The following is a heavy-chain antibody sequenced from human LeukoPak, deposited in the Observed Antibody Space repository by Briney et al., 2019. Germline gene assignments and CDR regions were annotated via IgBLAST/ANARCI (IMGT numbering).Heavy chain of an antibody. J-gene: IGHJ4*02. V-gene: IGHV4-4*07. CDR2: IYTSGST. CDR3: ARADCSSTSCYMDY. D-gene: IGHD2-2*02. CDR1: GGSISSNY. Sequence: SETLSLTCTVSGGSISSNYWSWIRQPAGKGLEWIGRIYTSGSTNYNPSLKSRVTMSVDTSKNQFSLKLSSVTAADTAVYYCARADCSSTSCYMDYWGQGTLVTVSS.